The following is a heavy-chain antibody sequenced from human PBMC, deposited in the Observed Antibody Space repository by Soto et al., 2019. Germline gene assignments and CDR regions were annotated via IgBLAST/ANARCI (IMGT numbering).Heavy chain of an antibody. D-gene: IGHD3-3*01. Sequence: SVKVSCKASGGTFSSYAISWVRQAPGQGLEWMGGIIPIFGTANYAQKFQGRVTITADESTSTAYMELSSLRSEDTAVYYCARVGQITIFGVVRYFDYWGQGTLVTVSS. CDR3: ARVGQITIFGVVRYFDY. CDR1: GGTFSSYA. J-gene: IGHJ4*02. CDR2: IIPIFGTA. V-gene: IGHV1-69*13.